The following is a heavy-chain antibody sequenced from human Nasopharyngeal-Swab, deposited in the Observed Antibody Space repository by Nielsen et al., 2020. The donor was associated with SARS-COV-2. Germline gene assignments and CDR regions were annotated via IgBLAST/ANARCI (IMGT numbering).Heavy chain of an antibody. Sequence: VRQAPGKGLVWVSRINSDGSSTSYADSVKGRFTISRDSAKNTLYLQMNSLRAEDTAVYYCARGSSWWKGGSWDNFDYWGQGTLVTVSS. CDR3: ARGSSWWKGGSWDNFDY. V-gene: IGHV3-74*01. CDR2: INSDGSST. D-gene: IGHD2-15*01. J-gene: IGHJ4*02.